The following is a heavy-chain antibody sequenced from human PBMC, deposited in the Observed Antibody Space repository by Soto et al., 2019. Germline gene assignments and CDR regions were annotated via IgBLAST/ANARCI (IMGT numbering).Heavy chain of an antibody. Sequence: GASVKVSCKASGYTFTGYYMHWVRQAPGQGLEWMGWINPNSGGTNYAQKFQGWVTMTRDTSISTAYMELSRLRSDDTAVYYCAREGHNPTIFGPLSYYGMDVWGQGTTVTVSS. CDR1: GYTFTGYY. V-gene: IGHV1-2*04. D-gene: IGHD3-3*01. CDR2: INPNSGGT. J-gene: IGHJ6*02. CDR3: AREGHNPTIFGPLSYYGMDV.